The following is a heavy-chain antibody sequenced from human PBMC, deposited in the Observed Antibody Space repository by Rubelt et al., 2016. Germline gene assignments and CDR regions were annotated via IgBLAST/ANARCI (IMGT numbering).Heavy chain of an antibody. V-gene: IGHV4-59*08. CDR2: IYYSGST. CDR1: GGSISSYY. D-gene: IGHD1-26*01. Sequence: QVQLQESGPGLVKPSETLSLTCSVSGGSISSYYWSWIRQPPGKGLEWIGYIYYSGSTNYNPSLKSRVTISVDTSKNQLSLKLGSLTAADTAVYYCARGARVGPTGDYWGQGTLVTVSS. J-gene: IGHJ4*02. CDR3: ARGARVGPTGDY.